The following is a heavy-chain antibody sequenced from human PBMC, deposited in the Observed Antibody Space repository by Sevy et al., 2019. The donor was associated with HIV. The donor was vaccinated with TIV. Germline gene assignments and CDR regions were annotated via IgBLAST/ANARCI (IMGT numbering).Heavy chain of an antibody. J-gene: IGHJ4*02. CDR1: GFTFSSYA. CDR3: ARDPRIYCSGGSCCGAYFDY. CDR2: ISYDGSNK. Sequence: GGSLRLSCAASGFTFSSYAMHWVRQAPGKGLEWVAVISYDGSNKYYADSVKGRFTISRDNSKNTLYLQMNSLRAEDTAVYYCARDPRIYCSGGSCCGAYFDYWGQGTLVTVSS. V-gene: IGHV3-30*04. D-gene: IGHD2-15*01.